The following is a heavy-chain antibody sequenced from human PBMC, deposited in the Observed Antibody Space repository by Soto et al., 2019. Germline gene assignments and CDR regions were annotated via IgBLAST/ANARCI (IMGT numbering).Heavy chain of an antibody. CDR3: ARGVKRGYYDSSGPPYWSWGMDV. Sequence: SVKVSCKASGGTFSSYAISWVRQAPGQGLEWMGGIIPIFGTADYAQKFQGRVTITADESTSTAYMELSSLRSEDTAVYYCARGVKRGYYDSSGPPYWSWGMDVWGQGPTVTVSS. J-gene: IGHJ6*02. CDR1: GGTFSSYA. CDR2: IIPIFGTA. V-gene: IGHV1-69*13. D-gene: IGHD3-22*01.